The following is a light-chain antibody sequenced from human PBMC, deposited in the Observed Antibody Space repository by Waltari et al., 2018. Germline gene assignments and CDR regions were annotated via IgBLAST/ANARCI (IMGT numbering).Light chain of an antibody. J-gene: IGLJ7*01. CDR2: DND. CDR3: GAWDTSLTRGL. CDR1: SSNLGKSS. V-gene: IGLV1-51*01. Sequence: QSVLTQPPSMSAAPGQKVTIPCSGSSSNLGKSSVSWYQQVPGTAPKLLIYDNDKRPSGISGRFSASKSCTSASLAITRLQTGDEADYFCGAWDTSLTRGLFGGGTRLTVL.